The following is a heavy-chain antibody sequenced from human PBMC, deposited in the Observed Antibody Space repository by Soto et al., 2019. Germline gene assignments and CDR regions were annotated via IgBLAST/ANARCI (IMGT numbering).Heavy chain of an antibody. CDR3: ARSLYLSTVTTPLGYYYYYMDV. J-gene: IGHJ6*03. CDR1: GFSLSTSGMC. D-gene: IGHD4-4*01. Sequence: SGPTLVNPTQTLTLTCTFSGFSLSTSGMCVSWISQPPGKALEWLARIDWDDDKYYSTSLKTRLTTSKDTSKNQVVLTMTNMDPVDTATYYCARSLYLSTVTTPLGYYYYYMDVWGKGTTVTVSS. V-gene: IGHV2-70*11. CDR2: IDWDDDK.